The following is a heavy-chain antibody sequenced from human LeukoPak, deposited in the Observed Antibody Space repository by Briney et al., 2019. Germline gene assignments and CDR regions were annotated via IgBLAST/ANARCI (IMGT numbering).Heavy chain of an antibody. D-gene: IGHD2-2*01. CDR2: INPNSGGT. CDR1: GYTFTGYY. V-gene: IGHV1-2*02. CDR3: ASMTLVVPAAEDGFDI. J-gene: IGHJ3*02. Sequence: ASVKASCKASGYTFTGYYMHWVRQAPGQGLEWMGWINPNSGGTNYAKKLQSRVTMTRDMSISTGYMGRSRVRSDDTAVYYCASMTLVVPAAEDGFDIWGQGTMVSVSS.